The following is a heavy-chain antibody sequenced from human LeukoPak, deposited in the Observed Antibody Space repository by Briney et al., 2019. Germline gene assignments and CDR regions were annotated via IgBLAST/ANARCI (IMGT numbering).Heavy chain of an antibody. CDR3: ARGSPYCSGGSCYSYYYYYGMDV. CDR1: GGTFSSYA. D-gene: IGHD2-15*01. J-gene: IGHJ6*02. Sequence: SVNVSCKASGGTFSSYAISWVRQDPGQGLEWMGGIIPIFGTANYAQKFQGRVTITADESTSTAYMELSSLRSEDTAVYYCARGSPYCSGGSCYSYYYYYGMDVWGQGTMVTVSS. CDR2: IIPIFGTA. V-gene: IGHV1-69*01.